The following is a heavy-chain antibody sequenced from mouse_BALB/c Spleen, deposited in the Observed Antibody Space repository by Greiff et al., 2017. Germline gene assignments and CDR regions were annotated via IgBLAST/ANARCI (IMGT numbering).Heavy chain of an antibody. CDR2: ISSGSSTN. D-gene: IGHD2-14*01. Sequence: EVMLVESGGGLVQPGGSRKLSCAASGFTFSSFGMHWVRQAPEKGLEWVAYISSGSSTNYYADTVKGRFTISRDNPKNTLFLQMTSLRSEDTAMYYCARGGYYRYDEDAMDYWGQGTSVTVSS. CDR1: GFTFSSFG. J-gene: IGHJ4*01. V-gene: IGHV5-17*02. CDR3: ARGGYYRYDEDAMDY.